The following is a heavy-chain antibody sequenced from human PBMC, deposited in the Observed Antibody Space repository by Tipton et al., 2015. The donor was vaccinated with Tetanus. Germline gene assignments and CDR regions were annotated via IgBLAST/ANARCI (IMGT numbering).Heavy chain of an antibody. CDR1: GGSVSSGSYY. D-gene: IGHD3-3*01. J-gene: IGHJ6*02. Sequence: TLSLTCTVSGGSVSSGSYYWSWIRQPPGKGLEWIGYIYYSGSTNYNPSLKSRVTISVDTSKNQFSLKLSSVTAADTAVYYCARFLTRYYGMDVWGQGTTVTVSS. CDR3: ARFLTRYYGMDV. CDR2: IYYSGST. V-gene: IGHV4-61*01.